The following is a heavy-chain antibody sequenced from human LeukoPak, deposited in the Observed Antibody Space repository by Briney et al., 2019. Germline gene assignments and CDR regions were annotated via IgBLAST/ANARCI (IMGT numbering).Heavy chain of an antibody. Sequence: GGSLRLSCAASGLTVSSSYMSWVRQAPGKGLEWVSIIYIGDNPHYADSVKGRFTISRHNSKNTLYLQMNNLRAEDTAVYYCARSYCSSVSCRSVGYVDCWGQGTLVTVSS. J-gene: IGHJ4*02. CDR2: IYIGDNP. V-gene: IGHV3-53*04. D-gene: IGHD2-2*01. CDR3: ARSYCSSVSCRSVGYVDC. CDR1: GLTVSSSY.